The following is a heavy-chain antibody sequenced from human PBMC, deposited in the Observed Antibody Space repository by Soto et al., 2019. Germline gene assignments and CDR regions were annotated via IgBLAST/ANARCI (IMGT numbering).Heavy chain of an antibody. Sequence: GGSLRLSCSASGFTFNAYTMHWVRQAPGKGLEWVSLISWDGGITYYGDSVKGRFTVSRGNSDNSLYLQMTSLRSDDTAFYYCAKDSYDILTGQKRYFDSWGQGTLVTVSS. J-gene: IGHJ4*02. CDR1: GFTFNAYT. D-gene: IGHD3-9*01. CDR2: ISWDGGIT. V-gene: IGHV3-43*01. CDR3: AKDSYDILTGQKRYFDS.